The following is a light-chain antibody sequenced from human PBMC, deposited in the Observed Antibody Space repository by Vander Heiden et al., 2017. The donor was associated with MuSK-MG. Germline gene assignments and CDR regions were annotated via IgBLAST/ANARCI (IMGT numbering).Light chain of an antibody. J-gene: IGKJ2*01. Sequence: EIVLTQSPGTLSLSPGERATLSCRASQSVGRNFLAWYQQKPGQAPRLLIYEASSRATGIPDRFSGSGSGTDFTLTISRLEPEDFAVYYCQQDGNSPYTFGQGTKLEIK. CDR2: EAS. CDR3: QQDGNSPYT. V-gene: IGKV3-20*01. CDR1: QSVGRNF.